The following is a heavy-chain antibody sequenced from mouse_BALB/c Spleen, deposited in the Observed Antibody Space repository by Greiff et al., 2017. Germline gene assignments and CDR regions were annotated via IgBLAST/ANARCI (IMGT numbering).Heavy chain of an antibody. Sequence: VQLKESGAELVKPGASVKLSCTASGFNIKDTYMHWVKQRPEQGLEWIGRIDPANGNTKYDPKFQGKATITADTSSNTAYLQLSSLTSEDTAVYYCAYFYYAMDYWGQGTSVTVSS. J-gene: IGHJ4*01. CDR1: GFNIKDTY. V-gene: IGHV14-3*02. CDR3: AYFYYAMDY. CDR2: IDPANGNT.